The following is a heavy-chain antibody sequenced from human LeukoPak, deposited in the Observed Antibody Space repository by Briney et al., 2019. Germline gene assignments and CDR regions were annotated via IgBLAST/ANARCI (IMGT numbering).Heavy chain of an antibody. J-gene: IGHJ6*03. Sequence: SETLSLTCTVSGASISSSSYYWGWIRQPPGKGLEWIGSIYYSGSTYYNPSLKSRVTISVDTSKNQFSLKLSSVTAADTAVYYCARGGGGYSSSWSYYYYYYMDVWGKGTTVTVSS. CDR3: ARGGGGYSSSWSYYYYYYMDV. V-gene: IGHV4-39*07. CDR1: GASISSSSYY. D-gene: IGHD6-13*01. CDR2: IYYSGST.